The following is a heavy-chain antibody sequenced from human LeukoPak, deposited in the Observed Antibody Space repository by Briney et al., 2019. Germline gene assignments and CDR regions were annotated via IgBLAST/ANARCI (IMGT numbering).Heavy chain of an antibody. V-gene: IGHV3-23*01. CDR3: AKDSDFWSGYPYSQYYFDY. CDR2: ISGSGGST. CDR1: GFTFSSYA. J-gene: IGHJ4*02. D-gene: IGHD3-3*01. Sequence: GGSLRLSCAASGFTFSSYAMSWVRQAPGKGLEWVSAISGSGGSTYYADSVKGRFTISRDNSKNTLYLQMNSLRAEDTAVYYCAKDSDFWSGYPYSQYYFDYWGQGTLVTVSS.